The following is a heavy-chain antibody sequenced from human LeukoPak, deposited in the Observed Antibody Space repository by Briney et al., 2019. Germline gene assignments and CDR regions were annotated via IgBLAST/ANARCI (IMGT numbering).Heavy chain of an antibody. J-gene: IGHJ4*02. Sequence: SETLSLTCTVSGGSISSYYWSWIRQPPGKGLEWIGYIYYSGSTNYNPSLKSRVTISVDTSKNQFSLNLSSVTAADTALYYCTRRGHVVAPNWGQGTLVTVSS. CDR2: IYYSGST. D-gene: IGHD2-15*01. CDR1: GGSISSYY. V-gene: IGHV4-59*08. CDR3: TRRGHVVAPN.